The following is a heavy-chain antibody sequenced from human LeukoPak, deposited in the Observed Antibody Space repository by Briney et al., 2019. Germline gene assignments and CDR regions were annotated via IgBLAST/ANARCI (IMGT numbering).Heavy chain of an antibody. D-gene: IGHD6-13*01. V-gene: IGHV1-18*01. Sequence: ASVKVSCKASGYTFTSYGISWVRRAPGQGLEWMGWISAYNGNTNYAQKLQGRVTMTTDTSTSTAYMELSRLRSDDTAVYYCAREYSSSWDYYYYGMDVWGQGTTVTVSS. CDR2: ISAYNGNT. CDR3: AREYSSSWDYYYYGMDV. J-gene: IGHJ6*02. CDR1: GYTFTSYG.